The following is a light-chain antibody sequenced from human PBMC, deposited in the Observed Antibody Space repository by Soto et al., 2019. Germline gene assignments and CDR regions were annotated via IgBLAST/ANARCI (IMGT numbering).Light chain of an antibody. CDR1: TSDVGRYNY. J-gene: IGLJ1*01. CDR3: NSFTNSSTYV. V-gene: IGLV2-14*03. Sequence: QSVLTQPASVSGSPGQSISISCTGTTSDVGRYNYVSWYQQHPGKAPKLMIYDVSYRPSWVSNRFSGSKSGITASLTISGLQADDEADYYCNSFTNSSTYVFGTGTKVTVL. CDR2: DVS.